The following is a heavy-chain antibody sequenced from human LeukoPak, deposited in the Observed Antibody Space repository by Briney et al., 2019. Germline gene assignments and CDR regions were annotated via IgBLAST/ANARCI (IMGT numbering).Heavy chain of an antibody. CDR2: ISGSGGST. CDR1: GFTFSSYA. V-gene: IGHV3-23*01. D-gene: IGHD3-22*01. Sequence: PGGSLRLSYAASGFTFSSYAMSWVRQAPGKGLEWVSAISGSGGSTYYADSVKGRFTISRDNSKNTLYLQMNSLRAEDTAVYYCAKERKYYDSSGSNWFDPWGQGTLVTVSS. CDR3: AKERKYYDSSGSNWFDP. J-gene: IGHJ5*02.